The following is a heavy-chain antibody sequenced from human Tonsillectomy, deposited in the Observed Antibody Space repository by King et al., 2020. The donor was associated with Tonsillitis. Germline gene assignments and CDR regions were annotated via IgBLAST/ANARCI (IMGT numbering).Heavy chain of an antibody. J-gene: IGHJ3*02. CDR3: AHRLGGGAFDI. CDR2: IYWDDDK. D-gene: IGHD3-10*01. CDR1: GFSLNTSGVS. Sequence: TLKESGPTLVKPTQTLTLTCTFSGFSLNTSGVSVGWIRQPPGKALEWLALIYWDDDKRYSPSLKSRLAITKDTSKNQVVLTMANMDPVDTATYYCAHRLGGGAFDIWGQGTMVIVSS. V-gene: IGHV2-5*02.